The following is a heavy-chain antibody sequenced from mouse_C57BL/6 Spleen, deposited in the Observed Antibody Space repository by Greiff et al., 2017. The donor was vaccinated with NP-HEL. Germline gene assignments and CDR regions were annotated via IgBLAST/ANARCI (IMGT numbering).Heavy chain of an antibody. J-gene: IGHJ2*01. Sequence: VQLQQSGAELVRPGASVTLSCKASGYTFTDYEMHWVKQTPVHGLDWIGAIDPETGGTAYNQKFKGKSILTADKSSSTAYMELRSLTSADSAVYDCTRSTTVVAPDYWRQGTTLTVSS. CDR1: GYTFTDYE. CDR2: IDPETGGT. D-gene: IGHD1-1*01. V-gene: IGHV1-15*01. CDR3: TRSTTVVAPDY.